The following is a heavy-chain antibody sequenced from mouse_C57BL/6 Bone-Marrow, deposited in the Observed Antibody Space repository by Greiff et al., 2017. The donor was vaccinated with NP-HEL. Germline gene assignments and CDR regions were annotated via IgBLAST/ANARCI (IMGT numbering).Heavy chain of an antibody. CDR1: DSEVFPIAY. Sequence: VQLQQSGSELRSPGSSVKLSCKDFDSEVFPIAYMSWVRQKPGHGFEWIGGILPSIGRTIYGEKFEDKATLDADTLSNTAYLELNSLTSEDSAIYYCARKVLYYYGSSDWYFDVWGTGTTVTVSS. CDR2: ILPSIGRT. V-gene: IGHV15-2*01. CDR3: ARKVLYYYGSSDWYFDV. D-gene: IGHD1-1*01. J-gene: IGHJ1*03.